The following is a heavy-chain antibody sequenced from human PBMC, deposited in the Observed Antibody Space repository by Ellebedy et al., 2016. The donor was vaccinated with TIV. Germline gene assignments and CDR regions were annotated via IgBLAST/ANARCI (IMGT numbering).Heavy chain of an antibody. J-gene: IGHJ4*02. CDR1: GFTFSSYV. D-gene: IGHD2-21*02. Sequence: GESLKISXAASGFTFSSYVMYWVRQAPGKGLEWVSAISGTGGSTYYTDSVKGRFTISRDNSKNTLYLQMNRLRAEDTAVYYCAREVTAAPYYFDYWGQGTLVTVSS. V-gene: IGHV3-23*01. CDR3: AREVTAAPYYFDY. CDR2: ISGTGGST.